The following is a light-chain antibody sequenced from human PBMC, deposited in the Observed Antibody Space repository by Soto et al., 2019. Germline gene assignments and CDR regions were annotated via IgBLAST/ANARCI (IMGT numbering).Light chain of an antibody. V-gene: IGLV2-14*01. Sequence: SVLTQPASVSGSRGQSITISCTGTSSDIGGYDYVSWYQQRPSKAPKLMIYEVRYRPSGVSNRFSGSKSGNTASLTISGLQDEDEADYYCCSYTRTSNHYFFGSGTKLTVL. CDR3: CSYTRTSNHYF. J-gene: IGLJ1*01. CDR2: EVR. CDR1: SSDIGGYDY.